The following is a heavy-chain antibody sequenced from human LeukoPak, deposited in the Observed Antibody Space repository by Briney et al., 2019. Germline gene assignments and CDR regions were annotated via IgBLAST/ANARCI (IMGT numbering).Heavy chain of an antibody. CDR1: GGSINNNY. Sequence: SETLSLTCTVSGGSINNNYWSWIRQPPGKGLEWIGYIYSSGSTNYNPSLKSRVIISVDTSKNQISLTLSSVTAADTAVYYCARGGYYGSGSDDAFDIWGQGTMVTVSS. CDR3: ARGGYYGSGSDDAFDI. CDR2: IYSSGST. J-gene: IGHJ3*02. V-gene: IGHV4-59*01. D-gene: IGHD3-10*01.